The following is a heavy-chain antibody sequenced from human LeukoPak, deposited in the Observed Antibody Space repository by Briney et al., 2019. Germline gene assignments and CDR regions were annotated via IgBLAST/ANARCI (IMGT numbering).Heavy chain of an antibody. CDR2: ISGSGGST. J-gene: IGHJ4*02. D-gene: IGHD3-22*01. CDR3: AKRLSRYYDSSGLTDY. Sequence: PGGSLRLSCAASRFTFSSYAMSWVRQAPGKGLEWVSAISGSGGSTYYADSVKGRFTISRDNSKNTLYLQMNSLRAEDTAVYYCAKRLSRYYDSSGLTDYWGQGTLVTVSS. CDR1: RFTFSSYA. V-gene: IGHV3-23*01.